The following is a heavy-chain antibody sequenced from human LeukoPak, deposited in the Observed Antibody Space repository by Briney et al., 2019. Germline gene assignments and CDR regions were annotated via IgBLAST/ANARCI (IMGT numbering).Heavy chain of an antibody. CDR3: ARAEKATIFDY. D-gene: IGHD5-24*01. CDR2: IYSGGST. CDR1: GFTVSSNY. J-gene: IGHJ4*02. Sequence: WGSLRLSCAASGFTVSSNYMSWVRQAPGKGLEWVSVIYSGGSTYYADSVKGRFTISRDNSKNTLYLQMNSLRAEDTAVYYCARAEKATIFDYWGQGTLVTVSS. V-gene: IGHV3-53*01.